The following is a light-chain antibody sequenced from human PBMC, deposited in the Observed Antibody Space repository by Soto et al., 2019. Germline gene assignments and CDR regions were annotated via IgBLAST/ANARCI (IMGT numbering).Light chain of an antibody. J-gene: IGKJ2*01. V-gene: IGKV3-15*01. CDR1: QSVSSN. CDR3: QQYNNWPPYT. Sequence: TQSPGPPSLSPRERATLSCRARQSVSSNLAWYQLKPGQAPRLLIYGASTRATGIPARFSGSGSGTEFTLTISSLQSEDFAVYYCQQYNNWPPYTFGQGTKVDIK. CDR2: GAS.